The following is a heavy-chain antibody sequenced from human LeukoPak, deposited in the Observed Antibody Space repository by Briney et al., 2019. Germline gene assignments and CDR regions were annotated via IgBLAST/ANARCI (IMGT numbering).Heavy chain of an antibody. V-gene: IGHV3-23*01. Sequence: PGGSLRLSCAASGFTFSNYAMNWVPQAPGKGLGWVSAISGSGGGTYYADSVKGRFTISRDNSKNTLYLQMNSLRAEGTALYYCAKKSCITTNCPSDFWGQGTLVTVSS. J-gene: IGHJ4*02. CDR1: GFTFSNYA. D-gene: IGHD2-2*01. CDR3: AKKSCITTNCPSDF. CDR2: ISGSGGGT.